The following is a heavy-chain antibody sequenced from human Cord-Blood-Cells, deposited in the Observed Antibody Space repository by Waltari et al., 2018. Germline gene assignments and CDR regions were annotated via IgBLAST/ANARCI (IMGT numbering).Heavy chain of an antibody. D-gene: IGHD2-2*01. V-gene: IGHV4-30-4*01. CDR1: GGSISSGDYY. J-gene: IGHJ3*02. Sequence: QVQLQESGPGLVKPSQTLSLTCTVSGGSISSGDYYWSWIRQPPGKGLEWIGYIYYSGSTYYNPSLKSRVTRSVDTSKNQFSLKLSSVTAADTAVYYCARDRRGYCSSTSCYDAFDIWGQGTMVTVSS. CDR3: ARDRRGYCSSTSCYDAFDI. CDR2: IYYSGST.